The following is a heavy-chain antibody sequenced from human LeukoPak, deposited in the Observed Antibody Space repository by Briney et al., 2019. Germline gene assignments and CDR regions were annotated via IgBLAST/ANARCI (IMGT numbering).Heavy chain of an antibody. CDR3: ARGYYYHNTGYYHAFDM. D-gene: IGHD3-22*01. V-gene: IGHV4-59*01. CDR1: GGSIGDFY. J-gene: IGHJ3*02. Sequence: SETLSLTCTVSGGSIGDFYWSWIRQSPTKGLEWIGHIYYTGSARYNPSLRSRVSISVDTSKNQFSLKLTSVTAADTAMYYCARGYYYHNTGYYHAFDMWGQGTMVTVSS. CDR2: IYYTGSA.